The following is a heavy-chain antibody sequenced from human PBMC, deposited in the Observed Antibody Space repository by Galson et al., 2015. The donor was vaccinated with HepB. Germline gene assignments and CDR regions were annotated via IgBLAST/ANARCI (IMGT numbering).Heavy chain of an antibody. CDR1: GFTFSSYA. V-gene: IGHV3-30-3*01. CDR2: ISYDGSNK. Sequence: SLRLSCAASGFTFSSYAMHWVRQAPGKGLEWVAVISYDGSNKYYADSVKGRFTISRDNSKNTLYLQMNSLRAEDTAVYYCARDREYSSSSCLDYWGQGTLVTVSS. D-gene: IGHD6-6*01. J-gene: IGHJ4*02. CDR3: ARDREYSSSSCLDY.